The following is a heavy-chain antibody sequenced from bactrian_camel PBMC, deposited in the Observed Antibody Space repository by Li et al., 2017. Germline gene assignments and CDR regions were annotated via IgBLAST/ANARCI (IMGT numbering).Heavy chain of an antibody. V-gene: IGHV3S5*01. CDR1: GVTFSSYY. J-gene: IGHJ4*01. Sequence: HVQLVESGGALVQPGGSLRLSCEASGVTFSSYYMIWVRQAPGKGLEWVSAIRTDGSNAYYAASVKGRFTISEDNAKNTLYLQMNSLKPEDTAMYYCAADLVDRWFERLARGQGTQVTVS. CDR3: AADLVDRWFERLA. D-gene: IGHD4*01. CDR2: IRTDGSNA.